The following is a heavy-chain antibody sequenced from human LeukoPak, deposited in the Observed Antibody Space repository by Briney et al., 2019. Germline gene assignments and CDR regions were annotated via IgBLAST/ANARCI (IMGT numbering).Heavy chain of an antibody. V-gene: IGHV3-21*01. CDR2: ISSSSSYI. Sequence: PGGSLRLSCAASGFTFSSYSMNWVRQAPGKGLEWVSSISSSSSYIYYADSVKGRFTISRDNAKNSLYLQMNSLRAEDTAVYYCARSIKRISSSSAAWFDPWGQGTLVTVSS. D-gene: IGHD6-6*01. CDR1: GFTFSSYS. J-gene: IGHJ5*02. CDR3: ARSIKRISSSSAAWFDP.